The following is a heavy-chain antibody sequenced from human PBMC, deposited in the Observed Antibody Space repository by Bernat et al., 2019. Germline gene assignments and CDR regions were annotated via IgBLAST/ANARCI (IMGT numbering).Heavy chain of an antibody. CDR1: GFTFSSYG. J-gene: IGHJ6*02. CDR2: ISYDGSNK. D-gene: IGHD3-22*01. CDR3: AKSPSHYYDSSGQCYYYGMDV. Sequence: QVQLVESGGGVVQPGRSLRLSCAASGFTFSSYGMHWVRQAPGKGLEWVAVISYDGSNKYYADSVKGRFTISRDNSKNTLYLQMNSLRAEDTAVYYCAKSPSHYYDSSGQCYYYGMDVWGQGTTVTVSS. V-gene: IGHV3-30*18.